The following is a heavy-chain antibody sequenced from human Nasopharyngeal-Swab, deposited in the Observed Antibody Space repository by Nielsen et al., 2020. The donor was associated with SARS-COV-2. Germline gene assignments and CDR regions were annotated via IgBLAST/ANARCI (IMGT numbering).Heavy chain of an antibody. V-gene: IGHV4-59*13. CDR1: GGSISSYY. Sequence: SEILSLTCTVSGGSISSYYWSWIRQPPGKGLEWIGYIYYSGSTNYNPSLKSRVTISVDTSKNQFSLKLSSVTAADTAVYYCARVGRQWLVQVDYWGQGTLVTVSS. CDR2: IYYSGST. D-gene: IGHD6-19*01. CDR3: ARVGRQWLVQVDY. J-gene: IGHJ4*02.